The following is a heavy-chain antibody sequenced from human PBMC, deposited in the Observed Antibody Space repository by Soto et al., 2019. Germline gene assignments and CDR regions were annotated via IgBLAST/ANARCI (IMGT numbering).Heavy chain of an antibody. J-gene: IGHJ4*02. CDR3: ARGGVYDFWSGSFD. D-gene: IGHD3-3*01. CDR2: IYHGGTT. Sequence: KTSETLSLTCAVSGGFISSGDSSWSWIRQPPGRGLEWIGHIYHGGTTFYNPSLTSRVTISGDSAKNQFSLKLRSLSAADTAVYYCARGGVYDFWSGSFDWGQGTLVTVP. V-gene: IGHV4-30-2*05. CDR1: GGFISSGDSS.